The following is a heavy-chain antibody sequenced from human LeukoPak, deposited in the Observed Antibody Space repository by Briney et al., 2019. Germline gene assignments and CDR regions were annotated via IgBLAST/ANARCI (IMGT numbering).Heavy chain of an antibody. CDR3: ASVDTALNWFDP. D-gene: IGHD5-18*01. CDR2: IYYSGST. V-gene: IGHV4-59*01. Sequence: PSETLSLTCTVSGGSISSYYWSWIRQPPGKELEWIGYIYYSGSTNYNPSLKSRVTILVDTSKNQFSLKLSSVTAADTAVYYCASVDTALNWFDPWGQGTLVTVSS. J-gene: IGHJ5*02. CDR1: GGSISSYY.